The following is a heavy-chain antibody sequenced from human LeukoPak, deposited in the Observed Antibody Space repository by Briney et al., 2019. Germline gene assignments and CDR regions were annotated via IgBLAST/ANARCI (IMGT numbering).Heavy chain of an antibody. J-gene: IGHJ5*02. V-gene: IGHV1-69*05. D-gene: IGHD1-14*01. CDR2: IIPIFGTA. CDR1: GGTFISYA. Sequence: ASVKVSCKASGGTFISYAISWVRQAPGQGLEWMGGIIPIFGTANYAQKFQGRVTITTDESTSTAYMELSSLRSEDTAVYYCARDAQPGANWFDPWGQGTLVTVSS. CDR3: ARDAQPGANWFDP.